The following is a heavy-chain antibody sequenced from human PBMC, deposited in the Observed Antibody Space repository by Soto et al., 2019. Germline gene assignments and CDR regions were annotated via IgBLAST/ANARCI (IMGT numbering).Heavy chain of an antibody. J-gene: IGHJ6*02. CDR3: ARDQYDFRSGSYYYAMEV. CDR2: IYYTGST. Sequence: SETLSLTCTVSGGSISSGGYYWSWIRQHPGKGLEWIGYIYYTGSTNYNPSLKGRVTMSVDTSRDQVSLRLRSVTRADTAVYYCARDQYDFRSGSYYYAMEVWGQGPKVTVSS. V-gene: IGHV4-61*08. CDR1: GGSISSGGYY. D-gene: IGHD3-3*01.